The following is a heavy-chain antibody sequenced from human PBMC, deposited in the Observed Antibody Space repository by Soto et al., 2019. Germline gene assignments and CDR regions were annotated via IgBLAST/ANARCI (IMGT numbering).Heavy chain of an antibody. J-gene: IGHJ4*02. CDR2: IWYDGSNE. CDR1: GFTFSSYA. V-gene: IGHV3-33*01. D-gene: IGHD3-10*01. CDR3: ARHGRGAGQSQFDY. Sequence: QVQLVESGGGVVQPGRSLRLSCAASGFTFSSYAMNWVRQAPGKGLEWVAIIWYDGSNEYYADSVKGRFTISRDNSKNTVFLEMNSLRVEDTAMYYCARHGRGAGQSQFDYWGQGTLVTFSS.